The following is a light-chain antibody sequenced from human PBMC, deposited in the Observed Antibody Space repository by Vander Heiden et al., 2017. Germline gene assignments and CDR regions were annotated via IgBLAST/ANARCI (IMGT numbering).Light chain of an antibody. J-gene: IGKJ1*01. CDR1: QSVSSN. Sequence: EIVMTQSPATLSVSPVERATLSCRASQSVSSNLAWYQQKPGQAPRLLTYGASTRATGIPARFSGSGSGTEFTLTISSLQSEDFAVYYCQQYNNWPRTFGQGTKVEIK. CDR3: QQYNNWPRT. CDR2: GAS. V-gene: IGKV3-15*01.